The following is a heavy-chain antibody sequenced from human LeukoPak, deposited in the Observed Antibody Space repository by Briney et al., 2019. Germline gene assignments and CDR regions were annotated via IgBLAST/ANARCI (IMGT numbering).Heavy chain of an antibody. CDR1: GFTFSNYG. CDR3: VKDNPLDY. CDR2: IRYDGSNK. Sequence: GGSLRLSCRASGFTFSNYGMLWVRQAPGKGLEWVAFIRYDGSNKLYADSVKGRFTISRDNSKNTLYLHINSLRAEDTAVYYCVKDNPLDYWGQGTLVIVSS. V-gene: IGHV3-30*02. D-gene: IGHD1-14*01. J-gene: IGHJ4*02.